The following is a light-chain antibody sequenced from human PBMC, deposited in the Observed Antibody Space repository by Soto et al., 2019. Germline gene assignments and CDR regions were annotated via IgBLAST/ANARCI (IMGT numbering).Light chain of an antibody. CDR3: QQYGWSPIT. J-gene: IGKJ5*01. CDR2: GAS. Sequence: IVLTQSPGTLSLSPGERVTLSCRASQSVTTRLAWYQHKPGQAPTLLMSGASNRASGVPVRFSGSGSGTDFTRTITRLEPEDFALYDCQQYGWSPITCGLGTRLEIK. V-gene: IGKV3-20*01. CDR1: QSVTTR.